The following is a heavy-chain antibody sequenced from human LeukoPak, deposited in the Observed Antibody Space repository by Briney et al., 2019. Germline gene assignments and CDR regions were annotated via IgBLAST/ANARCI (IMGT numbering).Heavy chain of an antibody. V-gene: IGHV3-49*04. Sequence: GGSLRLSCTASGFTFGDYAMSWVRQAPGKGLEWVGFIRSKAYGGTTEYAASVKGRFTISRDDSKSIAYLQMNSLKTEDTAVYYCTREENYYDSSGYYYVWDYGGQGTLVTVSS. J-gene: IGHJ4*02. D-gene: IGHD3-22*01. CDR3: TREENYYDSSGYYYVWDY. CDR1: GFTFGDYA. CDR2: IRSKAYGGTT.